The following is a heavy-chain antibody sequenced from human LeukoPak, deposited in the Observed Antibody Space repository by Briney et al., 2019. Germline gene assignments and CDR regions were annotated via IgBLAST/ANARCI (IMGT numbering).Heavy chain of an antibody. CDR3: ARAFYGSGSYFGNWFDP. Sequence: SETLSLTCAVYGGSFSGYYWSWIRQPPGKGLEWIGEINHSGSTNYNPSLKSRVTISVDMSKNQFSLKLSSVTAADTAVYYCARAFYGSGSYFGNWFDPWGQGTLVTVSS. V-gene: IGHV4-34*01. CDR2: INHSGST. D-gene: IGHD3-10*01. CDR1: GGSFSGYY. J-gene: IGHJ5*02.